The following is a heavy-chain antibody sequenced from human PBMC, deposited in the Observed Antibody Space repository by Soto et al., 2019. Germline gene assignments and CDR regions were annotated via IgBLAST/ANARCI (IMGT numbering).Heavy chain of an antibody. CDR1: GFTFSSYG. V-gene: IGHV3-33*01. Sequence: QVQLVESGGGVVQPGRSLRLSCAASGFTFSSYGMHWVRQAPGKGLEWVAVIWYDGSNKYYADSVKGRFTISRDNSKNTLYLQMNSLRAEDTAVYDCARGDGSYSAEYFQHWGQGTLVTVSS. CDR2: IWYDGSNK. D-gene: IGHD1-26*01. CDR3: ARGDGSYSAEYFQH. J-gene: IGHJ1*01.